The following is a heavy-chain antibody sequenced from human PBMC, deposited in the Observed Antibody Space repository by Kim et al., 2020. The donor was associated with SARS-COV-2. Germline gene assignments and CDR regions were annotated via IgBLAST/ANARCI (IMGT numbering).Heavy chain of an antibody. CDR3: AKVVSTFCGGDCYCDY. Sequence: GGSLRLSCAASGFTFSSYGMHWVRQAPGKGLEWVAVISYDGSNKYYADSVKGRFTISRDNSKNTLYLQMNSLRAEDTAVYYCAKVVSTFCGGDCYCDYWGQGTLVTVSS. V-gene: IGHV3-30*18. CDR2: ISYDGSNK. D-gene: IGHD2-21*01. CDR1: GFTFSSYG. J-gene: IGHJ4*02.